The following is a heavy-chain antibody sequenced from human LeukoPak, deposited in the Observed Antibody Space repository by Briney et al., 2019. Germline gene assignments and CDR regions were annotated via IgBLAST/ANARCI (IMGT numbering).Heavy chain of an antibody. Sequence: GGSLRLSCAASGYSFSAYAMSWVRQAPGKGLEWVANIKQDGSEKYYVDSVKGRFTISRDNAKNSLYLQMNSLRAEDTAVYYCARDGHYYDSSGYSRVAYWGQGTLVTVSS. V-gene: IGHV3-7*01. D-gene: IGHD3-22*01. CDR2: IKQDGSEK. J-gene: IGHJ4*02. CDR3: ARDGHYYDSSGYSRVAY. CDR1: GYSFSAYA.